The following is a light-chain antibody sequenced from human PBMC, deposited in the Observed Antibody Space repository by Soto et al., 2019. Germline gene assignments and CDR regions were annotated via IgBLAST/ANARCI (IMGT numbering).Light chain of an antibody. CDR1: QRFXSSH. V-gene: IGKV3-20*01. CDR3: QQYGTSAGT. J-gene: IGKJ1*01. Sequence: IVLTQSPGTLSLSPGERATLSCRASQRFXSSHLAWDMQNPGQAPRLLXYGATSMETGIPDRFSGSGSGTDFTLTISRLEPEYFAVYYCQQYGTSAGTFGQGTKVDIK. CDR2: GAT.